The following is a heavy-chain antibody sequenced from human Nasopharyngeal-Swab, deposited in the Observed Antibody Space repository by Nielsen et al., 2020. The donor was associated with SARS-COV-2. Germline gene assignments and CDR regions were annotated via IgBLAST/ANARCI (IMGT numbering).Heavy chain of an antibody. CDR3: AKDLSQQLVPSDY. J-gene: IGHJ4*02. V-gene: IGHV3-30*18. D-gene: IGHD6-13*01. CDR2: ISYDGSNK. CDR1: GFTFSDYY. Sequence: GESLKISCAASGFTFSDYYMSWIRQAPGKGLEWVAVISYDGSNKYYADSVKGRFTISRDNSKNTLYLQMNSLRAEDTAVYYCAKDLSQQLVPSDYWGQGTLVTVSS.